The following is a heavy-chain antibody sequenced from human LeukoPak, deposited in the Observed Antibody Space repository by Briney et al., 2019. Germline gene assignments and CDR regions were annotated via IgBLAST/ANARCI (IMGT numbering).Heavy chain of an antibody. D-gene: IGHD3-9*01. V-gene: IGHV3-48*03. J-gene: IGHJ3*02. CDR3: ARGALRYSRGAFDI. CDR2: ISSSGSTI. Sequence: GGSLRLSCAASGFTFSSHEMNWVRQAPGKGLEWVSYISSSGSTIYYADSVKGRFTISRDNAKNSLYLQMNSLRAEDTAVYYCARGALRYSRGAFDIWGQGTMVTVSS. CDR1: GFTFSSHE.